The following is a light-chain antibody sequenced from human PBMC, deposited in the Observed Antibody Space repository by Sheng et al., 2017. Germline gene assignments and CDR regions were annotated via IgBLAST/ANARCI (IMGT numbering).Light chain of an antibody. Sequence: EIVLTQSPVTLSLSPGERATLSCGASQYVSNRYLAWYQQKPGLAPRLLIYDSSNRAPGIPDRFSGSGSGTYFTLTINRLEPEDFAVYYCQQYANSPRTFGQGTKVEIK. J-gene: IGKJ1*01. CDR2: DSS. V-gene: IGKV3D-20*01. CDR1: QYVSNRY. CDR3: QQYANSPRT.